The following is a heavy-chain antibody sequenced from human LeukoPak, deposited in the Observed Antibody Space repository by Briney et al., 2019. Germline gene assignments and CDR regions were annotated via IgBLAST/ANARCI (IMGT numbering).Heavy chain of an antibody. CDR3: ASTIYLYYYDSSGYYSLPFDY. Sequence: PSETLSLTCTVSGGSISSSSYYWGWIRQPPGKGLEWIGSIYYSGSTYYNPSLKSRVTTSVDTSKNQFSLKLSSVTAADTAVYYCASTIYLYYYDSSGYYSLPFDYWGQGTLVTVSS. V-gene: IGHV4-39*01. D-gene: IGHD3-22*01. CDR2: IYYSGST. J-gene: IGHJ4*02. CDR1: GGSISSSSYY.